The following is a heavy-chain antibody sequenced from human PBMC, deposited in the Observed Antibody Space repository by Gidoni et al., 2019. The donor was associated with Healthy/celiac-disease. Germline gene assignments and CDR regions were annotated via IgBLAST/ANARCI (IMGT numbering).Heavy chain of an antibody. CDR2: INHSGST. J-gene: IGHJ4*02. D-gene: IGHD3-3*01. Sequence: QVQLQQWGAGLLKPSETLSLTCAVYGGSFSGYYWSWIRQPPGKGLEWIGEINHSGSTNYNPSLKSRVTISVDTSKNQFSLKLSSVTAADTAVYYCARVEFWSGFGVDYWGQGTLVTVSS. CDR3: ARVEFWSGFGVDY. CDR1: GGSFSGYY. V-gene: IGHV4-34*01.